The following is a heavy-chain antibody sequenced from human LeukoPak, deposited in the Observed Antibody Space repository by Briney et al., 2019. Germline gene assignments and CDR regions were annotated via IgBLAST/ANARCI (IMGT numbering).Heavy chain of an antibody. CDR3: ARVDRYHFYLDV. CDR2: IIPIFGTP. J-gene: IGHJ6*03. CDR1: GGTFRTYS. V-gene: IGHV1-69*05. Sequence: SVKVSCKASGGTFRTYSVTWVRQAPGQGLEWMGGIIPIFGTPNYAQKFQGRVKVTTDDATGTAYMGLSSLMSEDTAIYYCARVDRYHFYLDVWGKGTPVTVSS.